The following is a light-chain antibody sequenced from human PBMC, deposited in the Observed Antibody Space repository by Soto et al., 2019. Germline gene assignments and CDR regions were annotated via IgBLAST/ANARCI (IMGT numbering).Light chain of an antibody. CDR2: EVS. Sequence: QSALTQPASVSGSPGQSITISCTGTSSDVRSYNLVSWYQQHPGKAPKLMIYEVSKRPSGVSNRFSGSKSGNTASLTISGLQAEDEADYYCYSYASFGGGTKLTVL. CDR1: SSDVRSYNL. J-gene: IGLJ2*01. CDR3: YSYAS. V-gene: IGLV2-23*02.